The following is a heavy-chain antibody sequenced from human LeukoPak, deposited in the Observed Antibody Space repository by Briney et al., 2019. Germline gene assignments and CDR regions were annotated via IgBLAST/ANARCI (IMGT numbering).Heavy chain of an antibody. V-gene: IGHV3-11*05. CDR1: GFTFSDYY. D-gene: IGHD3-9*01. CDR3: AGEVDGHGDY. Sequence: GGSLRLSCAASGFTFSDYYMSWIRQAPGKGLEWVSYISSSSTYTNYADSVKGRFTISRDNAKNSLCLQMNSLRAEDTAVYCCAGEVDGHGDYWGQGTLVTVSS. CDR2: ISSSSTYT. J-gene: IGHJ4*02.